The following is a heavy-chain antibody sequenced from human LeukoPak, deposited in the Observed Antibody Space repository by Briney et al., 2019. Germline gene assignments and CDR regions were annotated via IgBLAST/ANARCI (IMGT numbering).Heavy chain of an antibody. CDR3: ARWYSYGYYFDY. J-gene: IGHJ4*02. CDR1: GGTFSSYA. D-gene: IGHD5-18*01. Sequence: SVKVSCKASGGTFSSYAISWVRQAPGQGLEWMGRIIPILGIANYAQKFQGRVTITADKSTGTAYMELSSLRSEDTAVYYCARWYSYGYYFDYWGQGTLVTVSS. CDR2: IIPILGIA. V-gene: IGHV1-69*04.